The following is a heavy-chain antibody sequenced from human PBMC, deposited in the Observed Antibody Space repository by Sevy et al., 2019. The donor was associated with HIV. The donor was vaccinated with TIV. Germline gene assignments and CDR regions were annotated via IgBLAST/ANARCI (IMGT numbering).Heavy chain of an antibody. D-gene: IGHD3-10*01. CDR2: IGRGPENI. CDR3: AKEVSEHSYSDY. J-gene: IGHJ4*02. Sequence: GGSLRLSCTAFGFPFDTFALNWVRQAPGKGLEWVSTIGRGPENIHYADSVKGRFTISRDNSRNTVYLQLNNLRAEDTAMYYCAKEVSEHSYSDYWGQGTLVTVSS. CDR1: GFPFDTFA. V-gene: IGHV3-23*01.